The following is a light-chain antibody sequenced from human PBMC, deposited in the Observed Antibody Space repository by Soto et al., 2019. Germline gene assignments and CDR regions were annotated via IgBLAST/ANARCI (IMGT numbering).Light chain of an antibody. CDR2: GAS. Sequence: EIVNTPFPATLSVSPGASCALSGRAIQNIRNSLAWYLQRPGQAPRLLIYGASTSASGIPARFSGGGSGTEFTLTLRSLKSEDLGVYYCKKFDDWHRTFGQGTKGDIK. V-gene: IGKV3-15*01. J-gene: IGKJ1*01. CDR1: QNIRNS. CDR3: KKFDDWHRT.